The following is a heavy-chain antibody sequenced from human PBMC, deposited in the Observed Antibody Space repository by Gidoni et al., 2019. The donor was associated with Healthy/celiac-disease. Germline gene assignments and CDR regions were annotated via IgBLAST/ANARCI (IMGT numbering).Heavy chain of an antibody. V-gene: IGHV4-59*01. CDR3: AREVRGVDYFDY. CDR1: VCSISSYS. CDR2: IYYSGST. D-gene: IGHD3-10*01. Sequence: VQLPESCSRLVMPSATLSLTCPVSVCSISSYSWTWIRQPPAKGLEWIGYIYYSGSTTYNPSLKSRVTIAVDTCKNQFSLKLSSVTAADTAVYYCAREVRGVDYFDYWGQGTVVTVSS. J-gene: IGHJ4*02.